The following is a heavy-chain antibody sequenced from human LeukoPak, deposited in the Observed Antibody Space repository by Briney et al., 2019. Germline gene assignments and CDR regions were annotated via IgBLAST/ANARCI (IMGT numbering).Heavy chain of an antibody. CDR2: ISSSSGYI. J-gene: IGHJ4*02. CDR3: ARYYYDCSGYYFFFDY. D-gene: IGHD3-22*01. Sequence: PGGSLRLSCAASGFTFSSYSMNWVRQAPGKGLEWVSFISSSSGYIYYADSVKGRFTISRDNAKNSLYLLMNSLRAEDTAVYYCARYYYDCSGYYFFFDYWGQGTLVTVSS. V-gene: IGHV3-21*01. CDR1: GFTFSSYS.